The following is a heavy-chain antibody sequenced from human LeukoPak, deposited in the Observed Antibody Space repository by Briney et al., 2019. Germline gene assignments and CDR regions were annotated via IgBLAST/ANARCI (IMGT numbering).Heavy chain of an antibody. Sequence: PSETLSLTCAVSGYSISSGYYWGWIRQPPGKGLEWIGSIYHSGSTYYNPSLKSRVTISVDTSKNQFSLKLSSVTAADTAVYYCARHPATASKGWFDPRGQGTLVTVSS. CDR3: ARHPATASKGWFDP. D-gene: IGHD4-17*01. CDR1: GYSISSGYY. CDR2: IYHSGST. V-gene: IGHV4-38-2*01. J-gene: IGHJ5*02.